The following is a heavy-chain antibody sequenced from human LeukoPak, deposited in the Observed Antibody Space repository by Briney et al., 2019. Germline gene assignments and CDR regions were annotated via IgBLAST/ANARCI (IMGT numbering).Heavy chain of an antibody. CDR2: INPNSGGT. Sequence: ASVKVSCKASGYTFTGYYMHWVRQAPGQGLEWMGWINPNSGGTNYAQKFQGRVTMTRDTSISTAYMELSRLRSEDTAVYYCARDAAWGSGWYIGPENNWFDPWGQGTLVTVSS. V-gene: IGHV1-2*02. CDR3: ARDAAWGSGWYIGPENNWFDP. D-gene: IGHD6-19*01. J-gene: IGHJ5*02. CDR1: GYTFTGYY.